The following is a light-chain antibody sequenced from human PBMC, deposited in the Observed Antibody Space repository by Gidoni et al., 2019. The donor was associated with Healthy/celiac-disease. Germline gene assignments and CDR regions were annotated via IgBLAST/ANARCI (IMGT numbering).Light chain of an antibody. J-gene: IGKJ2*01. CDR1: QSVSSY. CDR3: QQRSNWPPNT. V-gene: IGKV3-11*01. Sequence: IVLTQSPATLSSSPGERATLSCRASQSVSSYFAWYQQQPGQAPSLLIYDASNRATGIPARFSGSGSGTDFTLTISSLEPEDFAVYYCQQRSNWPPNTFGQGTKLEIK. CDR2: DAS.